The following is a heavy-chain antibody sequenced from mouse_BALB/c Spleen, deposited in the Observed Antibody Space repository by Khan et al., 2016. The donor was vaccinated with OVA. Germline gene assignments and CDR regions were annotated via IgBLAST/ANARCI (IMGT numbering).Heavy chain of an antibody. J-gene: IGHJ2*01. CDR3: TRDRIDD. CDR2: IHPTSGYT. CDR1: VYTFTTYW. Sequence: QLEESGAELAKPGASVKMSCKASVYTFTTYWMHWVKQRPGQGLEWIGYIHPTSGYTDYTEKFKDRATLSADKSSSTANMQLSSLTSEDFAVYYCTRDRIDDWGQDTTLTVSS. V-gene: IGHV1-7*01.